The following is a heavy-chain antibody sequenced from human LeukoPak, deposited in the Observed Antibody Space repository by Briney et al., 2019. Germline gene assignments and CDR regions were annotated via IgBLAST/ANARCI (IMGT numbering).Heavy chain of an antibody. CDR2: MNPNGGNT. CDR1: GYTFTSYD. J-gene: IGHJ5*02. Sequence: GASVKVSCKASGYTFTSYDINWVRQATGQGLEWMGWMNPNGGNTGYAQKFQGRVTMTRNTSISTAYMELSSLRSEDTAVYYCARGLGGYCSSTSCYNWFDPWGQGTLVTVSS. V-gene: IGHV1-8*01. CDR3: ARGLGGYCSSTSCYNWFDP. D-gene: IGHD2-2*01.